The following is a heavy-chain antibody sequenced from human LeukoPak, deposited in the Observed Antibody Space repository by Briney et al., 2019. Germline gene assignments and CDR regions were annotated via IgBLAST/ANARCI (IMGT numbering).Heavy chain of an antibody. CDR1: GYTFTSYY. D-gene: IGHD6-13*01. Sequence: ASVKVSCKASGYTFTSYYMHWVRQAPGQGLEWMGIINPSGGSTSYAQKFQGRVTMTRDTSTGTVYMELSSLRSEDTAVYYCARDWTRIAAAGTNSGDYWGQGTLVTVSS. V-gene: IGHV1-46*01. J-gene: IGHJ4*02. CDR3: ARDWTRIAAAGTNSGDY. CDR2: INPSGGST.